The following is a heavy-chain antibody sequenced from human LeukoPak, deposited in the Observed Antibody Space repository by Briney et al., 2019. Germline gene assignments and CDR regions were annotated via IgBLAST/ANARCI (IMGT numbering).Heavy chain of an antibody. CDR2: VGGGSVGT. CDR1: GFTLSSYA. V-gene: IGHV3-23*01. J-gene: IGHJ4*02. Sequence: GGSLRLSCATSGFTLSSYAMTWVRQAPGKGLEWVSAVGGGSVGTYYADSVKGRFTLLRDSSKNTVYLQMNSLRAEDTAVYYCAKGAYDYIEIAYFDYWGQGSLVTVSS. D-gene: IGHD5-12*01. CDR3: AKGAYDYIEIAYFDY.